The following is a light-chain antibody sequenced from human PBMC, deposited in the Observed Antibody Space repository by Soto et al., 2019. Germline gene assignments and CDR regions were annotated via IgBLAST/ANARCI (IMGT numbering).Light chain of an antibody. CDR3: AVWDDSLNGVV. CDR1: SSNIGSNT. J-gene: IGLJ2*01. CDR2: ANH. Sequence: QSVLTQPPSPPETPGKRSTISGPESSSNIGSNTVNCYQQFPGTAPKLLMYANHYRPSGVPDRFSGSKSGTSASLAISGLQSEDEGDYFCAVWDDSLNGVVFGGGTKLTVL. V-gene: IGLV1-44*01.